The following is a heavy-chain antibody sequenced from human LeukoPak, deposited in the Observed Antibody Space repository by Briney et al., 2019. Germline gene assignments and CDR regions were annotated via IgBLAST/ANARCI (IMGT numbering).Heavy chain of an antibody. CDR3: EGLLWENY. V-gene: IGHV3-23*01. Sequence: QPGGSLRLPCAASGFTFSSYGMTWVRQAPGKGLEWVSSISGSGGSTYYADSVKGRFTISRDNSKNTLYLQMNSLRAEDTAVYYCEGLLWENYWGQGTLVTVSS. D-gene: IGHD3-10*01. J-gene: IGHJ4*02. CDR1: GFTFSSYG. CDR2: ISGSGGST.